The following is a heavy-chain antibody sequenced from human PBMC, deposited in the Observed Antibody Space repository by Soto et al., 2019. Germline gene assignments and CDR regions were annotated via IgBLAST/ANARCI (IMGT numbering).Heavy chain of an antibody. J-gene: IGHJ6*02. D-gene: IGHD2-2*02. V-gene: IGHV5-10-1*01. CDR3: ARHEXIVVVPAAIPGDYGMDV. CDR1: GYSFTIYW. CDR2: IDPSDSYN. Sequence: GESLKISCKGSGYSFTIYWISWVRQMPGKGLEWMGRIDPSDSYNNYSPSFQGHVTISADKSISTVYLQWSSLKASDTAMYYCARHEXIVVVPAAIPGDYGMDVWGQGTTVTVSS.